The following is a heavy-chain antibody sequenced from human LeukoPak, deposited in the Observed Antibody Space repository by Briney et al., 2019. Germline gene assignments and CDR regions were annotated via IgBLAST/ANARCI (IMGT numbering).Heavy chain of an antibody. CDR3: ARGVYSSAPDAFDI. V-gene: IGHV3-48*01. CDR1: GFTFSSYS. CDR2: ISGRGSSI. J-gene: IGHJ3*02. Sequence: GESLRVSCAASGFTFSSYSMNWVRQAPGKGLEWVSYISGRGSSIYYADSVRGRFTISRDNAKNSLYLQMNSLRAEDTAVYYCARGVYSSAPDAFDIWGQGTLVSVSS. D-gene: IGHD6-25*01.